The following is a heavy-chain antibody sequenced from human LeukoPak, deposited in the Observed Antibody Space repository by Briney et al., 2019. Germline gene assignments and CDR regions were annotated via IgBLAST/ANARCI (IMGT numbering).Heavy chain of an antibody. V-gene: IGHV3-23*01. CDR2: ISASGDTT. CDR1: GFTFSAYV. CDR3: ARDPGTRLTGYYGMDV. J-gene: IGHJ6*02. D-gene: IGHD3-9*01. Sequence: GGSLRLSCAASGFTFSAYVMTWVRQAPGKGLEWVSVISASGDTTYYADSVKGRFTISRDNSKNTLYLQMNSLRAEDTAVYYCARDPGTRLTGYYGMDVWGQGTTVTVSS.